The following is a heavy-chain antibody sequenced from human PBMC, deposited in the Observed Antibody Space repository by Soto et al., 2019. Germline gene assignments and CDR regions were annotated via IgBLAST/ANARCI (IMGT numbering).Heavy chain of an antibody. CDR2: IVVGSGNT. CDR3: AADLSKELGYCISTSCSYYYYGMDV. CDR1: GFTFTSSA. Sequence: GASVKVSCKASGFTFTSSAVQWVRQARGQRLEWIGWIVVGSGNTNYAQKFQERVTITRDMSTSTAYMELSSLRSEDTAVYYCAADLSKELGYCISTSCSYYYYGMDVWGQGTTVTVSS. J-gene: IGHJ6*02. V-gene: IGHV1-58*01. D-gene: IGHD2-2*01.